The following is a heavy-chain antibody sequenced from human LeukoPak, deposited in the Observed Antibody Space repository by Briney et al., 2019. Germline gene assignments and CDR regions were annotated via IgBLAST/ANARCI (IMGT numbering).Heavy chain of an antibody. CDR1: GYSFTSYW. Sequence: GESLKISCKASGYSFTSYWIGWVRQMPGKGLEWMGIIYPGDSDTRYSPSFQGQVTISADKSISTAYLQWSSLKASDTAMYYCARLGDCSSTGVGTVGSYWYCGFDYWGQGTLVTVSS. D-gene: IGHD2-2*01. CDR2: IYPGDSDT. J-gene: IGHJ4*02. CDR3: ARLGDCSSTGVGTVGSYWYCGFDY. V-gene: IGHV5-51*01.